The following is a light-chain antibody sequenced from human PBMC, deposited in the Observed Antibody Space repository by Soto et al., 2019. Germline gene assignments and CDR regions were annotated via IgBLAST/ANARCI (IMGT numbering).Light chain of an antibody. CDR1: QSIRSSH. CDR3: QQYNNWPPIT. J-gene: IGKJ5*01. Sequence: EIVLTQSPGTLSLSPGERATLSCRASQSIRSSHLAWYQQKPGQAPRVLIYGASTRATGIPARFSGSGSGTEFTLTISSLQSEDFAVYYCQQYNNWPPITFGQGTRLEIK. V-gene: IGKV3-15*01. CDR2: GAS.